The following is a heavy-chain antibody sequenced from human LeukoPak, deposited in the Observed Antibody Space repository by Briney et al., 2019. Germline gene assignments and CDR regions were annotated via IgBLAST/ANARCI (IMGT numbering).Heavy chain of an antibody. CDR1: GFTFSSYA. J-gene: IGHJ6*02. CDR2: ISYDGSNK. D-gene: IGHD6-19*01. V-gene: IGHV3-30-3*01. CDR3: ARGTPSSSGWLYYGMDV. Sequence: GGSLRLSCAASGFTFSSYAMHWVRQAPGKGLEWVAVISYDGSNKYYADSVKGRFTTSRDNSKNTLYLQMNSLRAEDTAVYYCARGTPSSSGWLYYGMDVWGQGTTVTVSS.